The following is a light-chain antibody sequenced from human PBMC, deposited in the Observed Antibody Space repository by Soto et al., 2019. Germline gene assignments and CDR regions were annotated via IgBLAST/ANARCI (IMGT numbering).Light chain of an antibody. V-gene: IGKV3-15*01. CDR2: GVS. CDR1: QSVSSN. Sequence: EIVMTQSPATLSVSPGERATLSCRASQSVSSNLALYQQKPGQAPMLLIYGVSTRATGIPARFSGRGSGTDFTLSVSSLQSEDSAVYFCHQYNKWPRTFGQGTKVDIK. J-gene: IGKJ1*01. CDR3: HQYNKWPRT.